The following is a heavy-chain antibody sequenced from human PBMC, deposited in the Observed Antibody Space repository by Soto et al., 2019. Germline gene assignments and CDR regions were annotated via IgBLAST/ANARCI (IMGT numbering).Heavy chain of an antibody. CDR3: VNWNDEDVD. CDR1: GFTFSSYA. J-gene: IGHJ4*01. V-gene: IGHV3-23*01. CDR2: ISGSAIST. D-gene: IGHD1-1*01. Sequence: PGGSLRLSCVASGFTFSSYAMTWVRQAPGKGLEWVASISGSAISTEYADSVRGRFTISRDNSKNTVFLQMQSLRADDSATYYCVNWNDEDVDWGQGTLVTSPQ.